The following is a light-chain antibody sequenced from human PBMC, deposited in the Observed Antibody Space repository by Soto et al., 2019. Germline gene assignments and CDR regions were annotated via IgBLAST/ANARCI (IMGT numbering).Light chain of an antibody. CDR3: CSYAGSPYV. Sequence: QAVVTQPRSVCGSPGQSVTISRTGTSSDVGGYNYVSWYQQHPGKAPKLMIYDVSKRPSGVPDRFSGSKSGNTASLTISGLQAEDEADYYCCSYAGSPYVFGTGTKVTVL. J-gene: IGLJ1*01. CDR2: DVS. CDR1: SSDVGGYNY. V-gene: IGLV2-11*01.